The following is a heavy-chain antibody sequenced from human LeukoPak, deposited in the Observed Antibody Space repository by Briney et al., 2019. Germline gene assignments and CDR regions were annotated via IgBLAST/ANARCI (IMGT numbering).Heavy chain of an antibody. CDR3: ARIFRYYYYVWGSYLVFDY. CDR2: INHSGST. CDR1: GGSFSGYY. J-gene: IGHJ4*02. V-gene: IGHV4-34*01. D-gene: IGHD3-16*02. Sequence: SEALSLTCAVYGGSFSGYYWSWIRQPPGKGLEWIGEINHSGSTNYNPSLKSRVTISVDTSKNQFSLKLSSVTAADTAVYYCARIFRYYYYVWGSYLVFDYWGQGTLVTVSS.